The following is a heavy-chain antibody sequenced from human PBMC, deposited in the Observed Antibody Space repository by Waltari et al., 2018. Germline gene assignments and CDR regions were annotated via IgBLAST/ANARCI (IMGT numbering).Heavy chain of an antibody. CDR1: GYTFTSYD. CDR2: MNPNSGNT. D-gene: IGHD5-18*01. Sequence: QVQLVQSGAEVKKPGASVKVSCKASGYTFTSYDINWVRQATGQGLEWMGLMNPNSGNTGSAQKFQGRGTITRNTSISTAYMELGSLRSEDTAGYYCARATPLWLDYGGQGTLVTVAS. J-gene: IGHJ4*02. V-gene: IGHV1-8*03. CDR3: ARATPLWLDY.